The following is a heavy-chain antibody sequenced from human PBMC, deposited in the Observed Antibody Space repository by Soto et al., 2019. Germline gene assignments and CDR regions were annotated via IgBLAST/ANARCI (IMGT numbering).Heavy chain of an antibody. J-gene: IGHJ5*02. Sequence: GGSLRLSCAASGFTFSSYAMSWVRQAPGKGLEWVSAISGSGGSTYYADSVKGRFTISRDNSKNTLYLQMNSLRAEDTAVYYCAKDLTGNVFSMSSSWANWFDPWGQGTLVTVSS. V-gene: IGHV3-23*01. CDR1: GFTFSSYA. CDR2: ISGSGGST. CDR3: AKDLTGNVFSMSSSWANWFDP. D-gene: IGHD6-13*01.